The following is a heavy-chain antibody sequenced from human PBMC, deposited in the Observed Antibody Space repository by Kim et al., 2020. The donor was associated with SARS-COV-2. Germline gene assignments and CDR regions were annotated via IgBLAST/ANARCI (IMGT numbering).Heavy chain of an antibody. CDR3: ARLVGSGYGPYYYYGMDV. D-gene: IGHD5-12*01. Sequence: ASVKVSCKASGYTFTSYAMHWVRQAPGQRLEWMGWINAGNGNTKYSQKFQGRVTITRDTSASTAYMELSSLRSEDTAVYYCARLVGSGYGPYYYYGMDVWGQGTMVTVSS. CDR2: INAGNGNT. J-gene: IGHJ6*02. CDR1: GYTFTSYA. V-gene: IGHV1-3*01.